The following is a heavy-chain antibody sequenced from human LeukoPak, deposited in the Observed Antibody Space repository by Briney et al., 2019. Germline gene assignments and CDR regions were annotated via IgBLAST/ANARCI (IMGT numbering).Heavy chain of an antibody. CDR3: AKVIVVVPAAPGANYFDY. V-gene: IGHV3-23*01. CDR1: GLTFSSHG. CDR2: SSSIGGRT. J-gene: IGHJ4*02. Sequence: GGSLRLSCAASGLTFSSHGMNWVRQAPGKGLEWVSGSSSIGGRTYYADSVKGRFTISRDNSKNTLYLQMNSLRAEDTAVYYCAKVIVVVPAAPGANYFDYWGQGTLVTVSS. D-gene: IGHD2-2*01.